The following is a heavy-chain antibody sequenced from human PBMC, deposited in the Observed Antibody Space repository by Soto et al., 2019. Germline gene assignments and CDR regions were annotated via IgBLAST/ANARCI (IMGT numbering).Heavy chain of an antibody. D-gene: IGHD7-27*01. CDR3: ARTTDPTGVMRIRDY. V-gene: IGHV5-51*01. CDR2: IYPGDSDT. J-gene: IGHJ4*02. CDR1: GYSFTRYW. Sequence: EVQLVQSGAEVKKPGESLKISCQGSGYSFTRYWIGWVRQTPGKGLEWMGIIYPGDSDTRYSPSFQGQVTISADKSISTAYLQWSSLKASDTAMYYCARTTDPTGVMRIRDYWGQGTLVTVAS.